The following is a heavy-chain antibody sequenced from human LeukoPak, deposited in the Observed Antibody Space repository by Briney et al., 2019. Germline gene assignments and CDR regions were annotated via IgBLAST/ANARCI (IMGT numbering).Heavy chain of an antibody. V-gene: IGHV3-33*01. CDR2: IWYDGSNK. J-gene: IGHJ4*02. Sequence: GRSLRLSCAASGFTFSSYGMHWVRQAPGKGLEWVAVIWYDGSNKYYADSVKGRFAISRDNSKNTLYLQMNSLRAEDTAVYYCAREFGELNDYWGQGTLVTVSS. CDR3: AREFGELNDY. D-gene: IGHD3-10*01. CDR1: GFTFSSYG.